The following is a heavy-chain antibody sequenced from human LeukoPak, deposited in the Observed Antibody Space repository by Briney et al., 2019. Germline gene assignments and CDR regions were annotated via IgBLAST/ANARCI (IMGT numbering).Heavy chain of an antibody. J-gene: IGHJ3*02. CDR3: ARGIKAALDAFDI. CDR1: GFTFRSYS. D-gene: IGHD2-15*01. V-gene: IGHV3-23*01. CDR2: ISGGGSA. Sequence: PGGSLRLSCEASGFTFRSYSMSWVRQAPGKGLEWVSAISGGGSAFYADSVKGRFTISRDTSKNTLYLQMNSLRAEDTAVYYCARGIKAALDAFDIWGQGTMVTVSS.